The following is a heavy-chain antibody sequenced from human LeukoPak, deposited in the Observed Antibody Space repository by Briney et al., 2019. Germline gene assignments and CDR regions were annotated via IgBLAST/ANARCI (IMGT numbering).Heavy chain of an antibody. CDR3: VKVKWAAAGGAFDI. V-gene: IGHV3-23*01. CDR2: ISGSGGST. CDR1: GFTFSSYS. D-gene: IGHD6-13*01. J-gene: IGHJ3*02. Sequence: GGSLRLSCAASGFTFSSYSMNWVRQAPGKGLEWVSAISGSGGSTYYADSVKGRFTISRDNSKNTLYLQMNSLRAEDTAVYYCVKVKWAAAGGAFDIWGQGTMVTVSS.